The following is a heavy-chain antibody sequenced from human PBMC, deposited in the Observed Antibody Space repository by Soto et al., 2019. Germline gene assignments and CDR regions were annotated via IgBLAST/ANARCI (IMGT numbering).Heavy chain of an antibody. D-gene: IGHD3-22*01. CDR2: IIDSSKNT. CDR1: GFTFSRQA. J-gene: IGHJ4*02. Sequence: QSGGYLRLSCAASGFTFSRQAMSWVRQVPGKGLEWVSGIIDSSKNTYYADSVKGRFTISRDNARSTVYLQMNGLRVEDTALYYCAKYPRPDYNSRWYYFDFWGQGTLVTVSS. CDR3: AKYPRPDYNSRWYYFDF. V-gene: IGHV3-23*01.